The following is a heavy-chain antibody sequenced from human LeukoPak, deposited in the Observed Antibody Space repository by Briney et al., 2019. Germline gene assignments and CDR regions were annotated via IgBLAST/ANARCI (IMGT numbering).Heavy chain of an antibody. J-gene: IGHJ6*04. CDR3: ARSDTEQQPSRGMDV. Sequence: SSVKVSCKGSGCTFSSYAISWVRQAPGQGLDWMGGIIPIFGTADYAQKFQGRVTITADESTSTAYMELSSLRSEDTAVYYCARSDTEQQPSRGMDVWGKGTTVTVSS. D-gene: IGHD6-13*01. CDR2: IIPIFGTA. V-gene: IGHV1-69*01. CDR1: GCTFSSYA.